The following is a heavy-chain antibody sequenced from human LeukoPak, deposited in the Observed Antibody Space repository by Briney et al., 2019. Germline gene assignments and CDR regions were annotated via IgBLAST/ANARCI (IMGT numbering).Heavy chain of an antibody. V-gene: IGHV3-48*01. Sequence: PGGSLRLSCAASGFTFSSYSMNWVRQAPGKGLEWVSYISSSSSTIYFADSVKGRFTISRDNAKNSLYLQMNSLRAEDTAVYYCARESDFWSGHYYYYMDVWGKGTTVTVSS. D-gene: IGHD3-3*01. J-gene: IGHJ6*03. CDR1: GFTFSSYS. CDR2: ISSSSSTI. CDR3: ARESDFWSGHYYYYMDV.